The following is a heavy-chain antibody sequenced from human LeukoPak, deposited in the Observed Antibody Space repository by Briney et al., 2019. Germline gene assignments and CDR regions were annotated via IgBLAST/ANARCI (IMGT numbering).Heavy chain of an antibody. CDR2: ISVSSSYI. Sequence: GGSLRLSCAVSGFTFSSYSMNWVRQAPGKGREWVSSISVSSSYIYYADSVKGRFTISRDNAKNSLYLQMNSLRAEDTAVYYCARGSIAEAGLDYWGQGTLVTVSS. D-gene: IGHD6-13*01. J-gene: IGHJ4*02. CDR1: GFTFSSYS. V-gene: IGHV3-21*01. CDR3: ARGSIAEAGLDY.